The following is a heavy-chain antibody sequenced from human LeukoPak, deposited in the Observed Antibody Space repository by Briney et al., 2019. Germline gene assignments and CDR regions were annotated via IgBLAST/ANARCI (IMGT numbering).Heavy chain of an antibody. Sequence: GGSLRLSCAASGFTFRNYALNWVRQAPGEGLEWVSSITDSGRNTFYADSVEGRFTISRDNSKNTLYLQMNSLRAEDTAVYYCVRGFGATPQTCYYYGMDVWGQGTTVTVSS. CDR1: GFTFRNYA. CDR3: VRGFGATPQTCYYYGMDV. CDR2: ITDSGRNT. V-gene: IGHV3-23*01. J-gene: IGHJ6*02. D-gene: IGHD3-10*01.